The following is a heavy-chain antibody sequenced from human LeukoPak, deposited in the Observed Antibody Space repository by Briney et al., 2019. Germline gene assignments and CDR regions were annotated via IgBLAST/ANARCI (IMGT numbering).Heavy chain of an antibody. CDR3: ASWRLRSGRATGIDY. Sequence: GGSLRLSCAASGFTFSAFGMHWVRQAPGKGLEWVAVISYDGSYEYLAESVKGRFTISRDDSKNTLYLQINSLRAEDTAVYYCASWRLRSGRATGIDYWGQGTLVTVSS. D-gene: IGHD3-9*01. CDR2: ISYDGSYE. CDR1: GFTFSAFG. V-gene: IGHV3-30*03. J-gene: IGHJ4*02.